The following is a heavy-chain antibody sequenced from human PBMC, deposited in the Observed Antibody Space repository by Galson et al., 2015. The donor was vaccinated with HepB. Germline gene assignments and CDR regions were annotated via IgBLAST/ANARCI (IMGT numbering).Heavy chain of an antibody. V-gene: IGHV1-46*01. D-gene: IGHD2-15*01. Sequence: SVKVSCKASGYTFTSYYMHWVRQAPGQGLEWMGIINPSGGSTSYAQKFQGRVTMTRDTSTSTVYMELSSLRSEDTAVYYCARESGFSVVVVAATLDYWGQGILVTVSS. CDR1: GYTFTSYY. CDR2: INPSGGST. CDR3: ARESGFSVVVVAATLDY. J-gene: IGHJ4*02.